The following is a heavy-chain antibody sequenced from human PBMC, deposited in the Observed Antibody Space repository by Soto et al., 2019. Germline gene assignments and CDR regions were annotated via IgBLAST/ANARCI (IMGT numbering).Heavy chain of an antibody. CDR3: AHRLSGYNWNGGYFDY. CDR2: IYWDDDK. D-gene: IGHD1-1*01. Sequence: QSTLKESAPTRVKPTQTLTLPCTFSGFSLTSRPMGVGWIRQPPGKALEWLAFIYWDDDKRYSPSLRSRLTIAKDTSGNQVVLTMTNMDPVDTATYYCAHRLSGYNWNGGYFDYWGQGALVTVSS. CDR1: GFSLTSRPMG. J-gene: IGHJ4*02. V-gene: IGHV2-5*02.